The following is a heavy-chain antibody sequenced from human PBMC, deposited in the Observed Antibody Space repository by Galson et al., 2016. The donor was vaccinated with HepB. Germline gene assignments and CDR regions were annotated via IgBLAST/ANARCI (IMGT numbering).Heavy chain of an antibody. CDR2: INYIGTT. CDR3: AKLGDNWNDRPEGSSDT. J-gene: IGHJ3*02. Sequence: SETLSLTCSVTGFSIDSNYYWAWIRQPPGKGLEWIGSINYIGTTHHNPSLRSRATISADRSKSQFSLKLTSVTAADTAVYFCAKLGDNWNDRPEGSSDTWGQGTRVTVYS. D-gene: IGHD1-1*01. V-gene: IGHV4-38-2*02. CDR1: GFSIDSNYY.